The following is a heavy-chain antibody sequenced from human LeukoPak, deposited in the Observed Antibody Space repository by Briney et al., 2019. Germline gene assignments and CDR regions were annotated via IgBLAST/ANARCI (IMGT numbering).Heavy chain of an antibody. CDR2: ISSNGGST. CDR1: GFTVSSNY. V-gene: IGHV3-64D*06. Sequence: PGGSLRLSCAASGFTVSSNYMSWVRQAPGKGLEYVSAISSNGGSTYYADSVKGRFTISRDNSKNTLYLQMSSLRAEDTAVYYCVKDRVSISSSGYFDYWGQGTLVTVSS. CDR3: VKDRVSISSSGYFDY. J-gene: IGHJ4*02. D-gene: IGHD6-13*01.